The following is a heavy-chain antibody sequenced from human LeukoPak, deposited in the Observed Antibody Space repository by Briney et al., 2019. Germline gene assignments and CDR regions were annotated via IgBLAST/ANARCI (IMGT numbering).Heavy chain of an antibody. V-gene: IGHV3-30*04. D-gene: IGHD2-15*01. Sequence: GRSLRLSCAASGFTFSSYAMHWVRQAPGKGLEWVAVISYDGSNKYYADSVKGRFTISRDNSKSTLYLQMNSLRAEDTAVYYCAKGGVVHAFNIWGQGTMVTVSS. CDR2: ISYDGSNK. J-gene: IGHJ3*02. CDR3: AKGGVVHAFNI. CDR1: GFTFSSYA.